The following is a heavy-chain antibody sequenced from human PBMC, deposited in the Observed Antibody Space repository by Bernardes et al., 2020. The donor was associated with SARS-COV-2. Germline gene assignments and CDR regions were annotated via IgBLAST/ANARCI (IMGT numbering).Heavy chain of an antibody. CDR2: TSYRSKWNY. V-gene: IGHV6-1*01. Sequence: QTLSLTCAISGDSVSSNSAVWHWIRQSPSRGLEWLGRTSYRSKWNYDYAVSVKSRITISPDTSKNQFSLELTSVTPEDTAVYYCARGANYAMGVWGQGTTVTVAS. CDR3: ARGANYAMGV. J-gene: IGHJ6*02. CDR1: GDSVSSNSAV.